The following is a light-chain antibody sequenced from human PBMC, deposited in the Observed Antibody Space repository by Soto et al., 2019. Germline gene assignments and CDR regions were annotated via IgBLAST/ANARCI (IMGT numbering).Light chain of an antibody. V-gene: IGLV2-23*01. J-gene: IGLJ2*01. Sequence: QSALTQPASVSGSPGQSITISCTGTSSDVGSYNLVSWYQQHPGKAPKLMIYEGSKRPSGVSNRFSGSKSGNTASLTISVLQAEDEADYYCCSYAGSSTVKFGGGTKLTVL. CDR2: EGS. CDR1: SSDVGSYNL. CDR3: CSYAGSSTVK.